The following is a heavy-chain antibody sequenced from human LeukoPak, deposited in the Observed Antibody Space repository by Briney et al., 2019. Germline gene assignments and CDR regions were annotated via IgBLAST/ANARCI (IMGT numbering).Heavy chain of an antibody. CDR2: INWNGDST. Sequence: PGGSLRLSCAATGFTFDEYGMSWVRQAPGKGLEWVSGINWNGDSTGYADSVKGRFTISRDNAKNSLYLQMNTLRAEDTALYYCASGPGYSSGWYVGNFDYWGQGTLVTVSS. D-gene: IGHD6-19*01. CDR3: ASGPGYSSGWYVGNFDY. J-gene: IGHJ4*02. CDR1: GFTFDEYG. V-gene: IGHV3-20*04.